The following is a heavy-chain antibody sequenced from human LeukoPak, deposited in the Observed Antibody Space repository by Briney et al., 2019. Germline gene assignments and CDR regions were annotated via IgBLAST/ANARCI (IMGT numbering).Heavy chain of an antibody. CDR1: GGSISSSSYY. V-gene: IGHV4-39*01. J-gene: IGHJ4*02. D-gene: IGHD1-26*01. CDR2: IYYSGST. Sequence: SETLSLTCTVSGGSISSSSYYWGWLRQPPGKGREWIGSIYYSGSTYYNPSLKSRVTISVDTSKNQSSLKLSSVTAADTAVYYCARHVGELLVDCWGQGTLVSVSS. CDR3: ARHVGELLVDC.